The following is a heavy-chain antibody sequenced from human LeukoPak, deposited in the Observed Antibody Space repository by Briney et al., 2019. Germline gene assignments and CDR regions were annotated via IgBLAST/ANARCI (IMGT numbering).Heavy chain of an antibody. V-gene: IGHV3-30-3*01. CDR1: GFTFSSYA. Sequence: GRSLRLSCAASGFTFSSYAMHWVRQAPGKGLEWVAVISYDGSNKYYADSVKGRFTISRDNSKNTLYLQMNSLRAEDTAVYYCAREWMGATAGGYYGMDVWGQGTTVTVSS. D-gene: IGHD1-26*01. CDR2: ISYDGSNK. J-gene: IGHJ6*02. CDR3: AREWMGATAGGYYGMDV.